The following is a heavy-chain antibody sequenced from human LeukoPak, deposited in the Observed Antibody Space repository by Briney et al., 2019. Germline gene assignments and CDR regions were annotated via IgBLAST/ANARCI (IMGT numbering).Heavy chain of an antibody. J-gene: IGHJ4*02. CDR1: GYTFTGYY. CDR2: ISAYNDNT. CDR3: ARLGYCSSNSCYGVDY. D-gene: IGHD2-2*01. Sequence: GASVKVSCKASGYTFTGYYIHWVRQAPGQGLEWMGWISAYNDNTSYAQMFQDRVTMSTDTSTSAAYMELRSLRFDDTAVYYCARLGYCSSNSCYGVDYWGQGTLVTVSS. V-gene: IGHV1-18*04.